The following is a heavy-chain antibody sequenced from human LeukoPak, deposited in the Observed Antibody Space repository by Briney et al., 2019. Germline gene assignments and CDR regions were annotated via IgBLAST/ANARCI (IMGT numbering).Heavy chain of an antibody. J-gene: IGHJ4*02. CDR3: ARWAYFYDSSGYFFDR. Sequence: PGRSLRLSCSAPGFTFSTYTLHWVRQSPGKGLEWVALISYDGSNKYYADSVKGRFTISRDNSRTTLYLQMNSLRAEDTAMYYCARWAYFYDSSGYFFDRWGQGTLVTVSS. V-gene: IGHV3-30*01. D-gene: IGHD3-22*01. CDR1: GFTFSTYT. CDR2: ISYDGSNK.